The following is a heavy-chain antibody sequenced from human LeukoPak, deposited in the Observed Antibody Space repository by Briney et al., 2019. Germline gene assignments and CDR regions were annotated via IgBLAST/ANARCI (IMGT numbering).Heavy chain of an antibody. CDR3: TTGGSSASDAFDI. V-gene: IGHV3-15*01. D-gene: IGHD2-2*01. CDR1: GFTFSNAW. Sequence: PGGSLRLSCAASGFTFSNAWMSWVRQAPGKGLEWVGRIKSKTDGGTTDYAAPVKGRFTISRDDSKNTLYLQMNSLKTEDTAVYYCTTGGSSASDAFDIWGQGTMVTVSS. J-gene: IGHJ3*02. CDR2: IKSKTDGGTT.